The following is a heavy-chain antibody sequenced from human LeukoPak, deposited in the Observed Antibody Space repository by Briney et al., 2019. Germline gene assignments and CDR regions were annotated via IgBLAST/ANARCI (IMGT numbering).Heavy chain of an antibody. CDR1: GFTFSGSA. D-gene: IGHD6-19*01. CDR3: TREYSSGWEPFDY. CDR2: IRSKANSYAI. V-gene: IGHV3-73*01. Sequence: GGSLKLSCAASGFTFSGSAMHWVRQASGKGLEWVGRIRSKANSYAIAYAASVKGRFTISRDDSKNTAYLQMNSLKTEDTAVYYCTREYSSGWEPFDYWGQGTLVTVSS. J-gene: IGHJ4*02.